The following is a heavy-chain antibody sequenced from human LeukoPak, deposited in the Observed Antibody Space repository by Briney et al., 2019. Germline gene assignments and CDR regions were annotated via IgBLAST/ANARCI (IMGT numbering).Heavy chain of an antibody. J-gene: IGHJ4*02. CDR1: GFTFSSYA. Sequence: QPGGSLRLSCAASGFTFSSYAMSWVRQAPGKGLEWVSAISGSGGSTYYADSVKGRFTISRDNSKNTLYLQMNSLRAEDTAVYYCAKDEGSKYYYDSSGYLGLYFDYWGQGTLVTVSS. CDR2: ISGSGGST. D-gene: IGHD3-22*01. V-gene: IGHV3-23*01. CDR3: AKDEGSKYYYDSSGYLGLYFDY.